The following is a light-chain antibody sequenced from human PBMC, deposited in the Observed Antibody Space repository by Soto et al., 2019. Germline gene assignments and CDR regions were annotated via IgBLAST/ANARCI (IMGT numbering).Light chain of an antibody. J-gene: IGKJ4*02. CDR1: QSVNSN. CDR2: GAS. V-gene: IGKV3-15*01. Sequence: EIAMTQSPDTLSVSPGERATLSCRASQSVNSNLAWYHQKPGQAPMLLIYGASTTATGIPARFSGSGSGTEVTVTISSLQSEAFAVYFCQQYNNWPLRVGGGTKVEI. CDR3: QQYNNWPLR.